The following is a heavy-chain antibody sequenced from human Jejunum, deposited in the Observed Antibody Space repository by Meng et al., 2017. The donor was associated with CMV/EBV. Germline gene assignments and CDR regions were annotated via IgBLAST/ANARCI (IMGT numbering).Heavy chain of an antibody. CDR2: INPESGTT. D-gene: IGHD2-8*01. Sequence: TFSAHYMHWVRQAPGQGPEWMGWINPESGTTNFAGRCHGRISVTGDTSTNTAYMELSNLKSDDTAVYYCARDRIGTDGVLGKSDSWGQGTLVTVSS. J-gene: IGHJ4*02. CDR1: TFSAHY. V-gene: IGHV1-2*02. CDR3: ARDRIGTDGVLGKSDS.